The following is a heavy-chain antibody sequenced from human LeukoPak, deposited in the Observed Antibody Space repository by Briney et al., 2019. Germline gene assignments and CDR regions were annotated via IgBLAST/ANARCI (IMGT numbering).Heavy chain of an antibody. J-gene: IGHJ4*02. Sequence: GRSLRLSCGAAGVTFRNYGMRCVRKAPGKGLEWVALIWYDGSNKYYADSVQGRFIISRDNSKNTLYLQMNSLRAEDTAVYYCAREMGLNIVATFGYWGQGTLVTVSS. CDR3: AREMGLNIVATFGY. CDR1: GVTFRNYG. CDR2: IWYDGSNK. V-gene: IGHV3-33*01. D-gene: IGHD5-12*01.